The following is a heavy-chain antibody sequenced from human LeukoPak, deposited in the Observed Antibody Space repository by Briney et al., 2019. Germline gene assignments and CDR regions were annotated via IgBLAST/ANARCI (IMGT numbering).Heavy chain of an antibody. CDR3: ARGVLLDY. Sequence: SETLSLTCAVYGGSFGGYCWSWIRQPPGKGLEWIGEINHSGSTNYNPSLKSRVTISVDTSKNQFSLKLSSVTAADTAVYYCARGVLLDYWGQGTLVTVSS. CDR2: INHSGST. CDR1: GGSFGGYC. V-gene: IGHV4-34*01. J-gene: IGHJ4*02. D-gene: IGHD3-10*01.